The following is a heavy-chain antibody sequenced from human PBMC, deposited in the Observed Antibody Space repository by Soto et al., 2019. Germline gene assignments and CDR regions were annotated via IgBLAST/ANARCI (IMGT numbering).Heavy chain of an antibody. J-gene: IGHJ4*02. CDR3: AREDSIIIPAVSDF. CDR2: ISKSDYT. V-gene: IGHV3-21*01. Sequence: NPGGTLRLSCTVSGFAFNNDGINWVRQAPGKGLEWVSSISKSDYTYYSDSVKGRFTISRDNAKNSVSLQMNTLRVEDTAVYYCAREDSIIIPAVSDFWGQGTLVTVSS. D-gene: IGHD2-2*01. CDR1: GFAFNNDG.